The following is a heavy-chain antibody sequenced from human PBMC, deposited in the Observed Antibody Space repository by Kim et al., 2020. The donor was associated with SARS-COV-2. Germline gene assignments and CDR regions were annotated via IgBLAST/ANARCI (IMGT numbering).Heavy chain of an antibody. J-gene: IGHJ2*01. V-gene: IGHV4-31*11. CDR3: ASDNQQQLGYL. Sequence: SETLSLTCAVSGGSINTTGAYWTWIRQFPWKCLEWIGHIFYNGNTFYNPSLKSRLNISVDTSKNEFSLRLTSVTAADTAVYYCASDNQQQLGYLWGRGTLVTVSS. CDR1: GGSINTTGAY. D-gene: IGHD6-13*01. CDR2: IFYNGNT.